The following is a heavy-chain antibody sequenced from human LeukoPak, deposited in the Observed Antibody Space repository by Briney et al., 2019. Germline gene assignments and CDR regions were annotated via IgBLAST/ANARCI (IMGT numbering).Heavy chain of an antibody. Sequence: SETLSLTCNVSGYSISSGYYWAWIRQSPGKGLEWIGSIYHSGSTYYNPSLKSRVTISVDTSKKQFSLNLSSVTAADTAVYYCATTPREYSSTWYYFDYWGQGILVTVSS. CDR3: ATTPREYSSTWYYFDY. V-gene: IGHV4-38-2*02. CDR2: IYHSGST. D-gene: IGHD6-13*01. J-gene: IGHJ4*02. CDR1: GYSISSGYY.